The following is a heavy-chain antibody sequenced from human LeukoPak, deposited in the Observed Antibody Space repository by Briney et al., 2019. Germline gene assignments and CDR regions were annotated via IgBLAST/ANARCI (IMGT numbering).Heavy chain of an antibody. CDR1: GFTFSSYS. CDR2: ISSSSSTI. CDR3: ARDKSVSGWFPRWWFDP. D-gene: IGHD6-19*01. Sequence: SGGSLRLSCAASGFTFSSYSMNWVRQAPGKGLEWVSYISSSSSTIYYADSVKGRFTISRDNAKNSLYLQMNSLRAEDTAVYYCARDKSVSGWFPRWWFDPWGQGTLVTVSS. J-gene: IGHJ5*02. V-gene: IGHV3-48*04.